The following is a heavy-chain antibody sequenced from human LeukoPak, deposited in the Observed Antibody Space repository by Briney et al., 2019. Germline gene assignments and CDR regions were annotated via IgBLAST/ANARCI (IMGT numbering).Heavy chain of an antibody. J-gene: IGHJ6*03. CDR1: GGSISSSSYY. V-gene: IGHV4-39*01. D-gene: IGHD2-2*01. CDR2: IYYSGST. Sequence: KPSETLSLTCTVSGGSISSSSYYWGWIRQPPGKGLEWIGSIYYSGSTYYNPSLKSRVTISVDTSKNQFSLKLSSVTAADTAVYYCARVVPAAVYYYYYYMDVWGKGTTVTVSS. CDR3: ARVVPAAVYYYYYYMDV.